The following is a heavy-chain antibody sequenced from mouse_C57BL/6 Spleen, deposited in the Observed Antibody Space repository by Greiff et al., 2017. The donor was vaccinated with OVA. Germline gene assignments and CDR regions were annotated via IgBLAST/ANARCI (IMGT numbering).Heavy chain of an antibody. D-gene: IGHD1-2*01. J-gene: IGHJ4*01. V-gene: IGHV1-7*01. Sequence: QVQLKESGADLAKPGASVKLSCKASGYTFTSYWMHWVKQRPGQGLEWIGYINPSSGYTKYNQKFKDKATLTADKSSSTAYMQLSSLTYEDSAVYYCASSYGGDYYAMDYWGQGTSVTVSS. CDR2: INPSSGYT. CDR1: GYTFTSYW. CDR3: ASSYGGDYYAMDY.